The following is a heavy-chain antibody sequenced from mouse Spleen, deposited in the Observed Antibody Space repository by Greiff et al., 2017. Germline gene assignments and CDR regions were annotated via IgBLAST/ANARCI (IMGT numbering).Heavy chain of an antibody. J-gene: IGHJ4*01. D-gene: IGHD1-1*01. CDR3: AREGYYGSSRNYYAMDY. Sequence: EVKLVESGGGLVKPGGSLKLSCAASGFAFSSYDMSWVRQTPEKRLEWVAYISSGGGSTYYPDTVKGRFTISRDNAKNTLYLQMSSLKSEDTAMYYCAREGYYGSSRNYYAMDYWGQGTSVTVSS. CDR1: GFAFSSYD. CDR2: ISSGGGST. V-gene: IGHV5-12-1*01.